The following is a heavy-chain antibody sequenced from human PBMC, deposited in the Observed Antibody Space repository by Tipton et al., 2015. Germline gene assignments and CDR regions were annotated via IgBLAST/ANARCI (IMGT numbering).Heavy chain of an antibody. Sequence: SLRLSCAASGFTFSDYFMSWIRQAPGKGLEWVSYVSSSGNNMYYADSVKGRFTTSRDNAKNSLYLQMNSLRAEDTAVYYCARDNRALGRDHWGQGTLVTVSS. D-gene: IGHD2/OR15-2a*01. J-gene: IGHJ4*02. V-gene: IGHV3-11*01. CDR3: ARDNRALGRDH. CDR2: VSSSGNNM. CDR1: GFTFSDYF.